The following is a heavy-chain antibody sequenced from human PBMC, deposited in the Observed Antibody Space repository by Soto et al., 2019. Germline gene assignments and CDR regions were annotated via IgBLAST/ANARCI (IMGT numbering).Heavy chain of an antibody. V-gene: IGHV1-24*01. CDR3: GRYLFPASTVTTYYYYYMDV. CDR2: FDAEYGET. D-gene: IGHD4-17*01. J-gene: IGHJ6*03. CDR1: GYTLSELS. Sequence: ASVKVSCKVSGYTLSELSMHWVRQAPGKGLEWMGGFDAEYGETIYAQKFEGRVTMTEDPCTDTAYMELSSLRSEDTAVYYCGRYLFPASTVTTYYYYYMDVWGKGTTVTVSS.